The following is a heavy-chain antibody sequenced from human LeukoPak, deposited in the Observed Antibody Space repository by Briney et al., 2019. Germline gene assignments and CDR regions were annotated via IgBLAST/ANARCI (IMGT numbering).Heavy chain of an antibody. V-gene: IGHV3-11*04. CDR2: ISSSGSTI. D-gene: IGHD3-10*02. CDR1: GFTFSDYY. J-gene: IGHJ6*04. CDR3: AELGITMIGGV. Sequence: GGSLRLSCAASGFTFSDYYMNWVRQAPGKGLEWVSYISSSGSTIYYADSVKGRFTISRDNAKSSLYLQMNSLRAEDTAVYYCAELGITMIGGVWGKGTTVTISS.